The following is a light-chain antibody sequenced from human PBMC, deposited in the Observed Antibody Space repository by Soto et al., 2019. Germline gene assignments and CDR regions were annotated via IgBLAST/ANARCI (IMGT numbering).Light chain of an antibody. Sequence: EIVMTQSPGTLSVSPGERATLSCRASQDIGTNLAWYQQRPGQAPRLLIYAASSRATDIPARFTGRGSGTEFTLTISSLQSEDFAVYFCQQYNSFSSWTFGQGTKVEIK. CDR1: QDIGTN. CDR3: QQYNSFSSWT. J-gene: IGKJ1*01. CDR2: AAS. V-gene: IGKV3-15*01.